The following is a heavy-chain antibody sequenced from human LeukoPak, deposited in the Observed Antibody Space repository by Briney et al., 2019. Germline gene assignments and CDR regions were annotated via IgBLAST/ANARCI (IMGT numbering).Heavy chain of an antibody. J-gene: IGHJ4*02. CDR3: ASLAGKEDY. Sequence: GGSLRLSCAASGFTFSSYGMHWVRQAPGKGLEWVAVISYDGSNKYYADSVKGRFTISRDNSKNTLYLQMNSLRAEDTAVYYCASLAGKEDYWGQGTLVTVSS. CDR1: GFTFSSYG. D-gene: IGHD6-13*01. V-gene: IGHV3-30*03. CDR2: ISYDGSNK.